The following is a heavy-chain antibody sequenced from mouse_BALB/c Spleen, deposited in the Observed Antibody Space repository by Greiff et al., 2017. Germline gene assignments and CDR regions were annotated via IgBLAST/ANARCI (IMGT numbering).Heavy chain of an antibody. V-gene: IGHV1-7*01. J-gene: IGHJ2*01. CDR3: ARCYYDYDSFDY. Sequence: QVQLQQSGAELAKPGASVKMSCKASGYTFTSYWMHWVKQRPGQGLEWIGYINPSTGYTEYNQKFKDKATLTADKSSSTAYMQLSSLTSEDSAVYYCARCYYDYDSFDYWGQGTTLTVSS. CDR1: GYTFTSYW. CDR2: INPSTGYT. D-gene: IGHD2-4*01.